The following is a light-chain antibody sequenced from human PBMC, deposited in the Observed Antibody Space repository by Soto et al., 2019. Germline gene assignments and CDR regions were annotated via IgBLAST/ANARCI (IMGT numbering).Light chain of an antibody. CDR1: QSLLHSDGNTY. CDR2: KVS. V-gene: IGKV2-24*01. Sequence: DIVMTQTPLSSPVTLGQAASISCRSSQSLLHSDGNTYLSWFQXRQGQPPRVXIYKVSDRFSGVPDRFSGSGAGTDLTMTISRVEAEDVGIYYCMQATQSHWTFGQGTKVDIK. CDR3: MQATQSHWT. J-gene: IGKJ1*01.